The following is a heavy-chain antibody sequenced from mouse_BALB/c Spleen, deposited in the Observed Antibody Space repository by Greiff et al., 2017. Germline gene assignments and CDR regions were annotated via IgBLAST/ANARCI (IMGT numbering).Heavy chain of an antibody. CDR3: ARGPFTTVVANLYYYAMDY. J-gene: IGHJ4*01. CDR2: ISYSGST. D-gene: IGHD1-1*01. CDR1: GYSITSDYA. V-gene: IGHV3-2*02. Sequence: EVKVEESGPGLVKPSQSLSLTCTVTGYSITSDYAWNWIRQFPGNKLEWMGYISYSGSTSYNPSLKSRISITRDTSKNQFFLQLNSVTTEDTATYYCARGPFTTVVANLYYYAMDYWGQGTSVTVSS.